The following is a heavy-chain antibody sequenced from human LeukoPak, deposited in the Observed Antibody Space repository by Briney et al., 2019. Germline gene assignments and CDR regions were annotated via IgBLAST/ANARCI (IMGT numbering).Heavy chain of an antibody. CDR3: ARETGSAVGSTDFDY. CDR1: GFTFSSYW. Sequence: GGSLRLSCAASGFTFSSYWMNWARQAPGKGLEWVAVISYDGSNKYYADSVKGRFTISRDNSKNTLYLQMNSLRAEDTAVYYCARETGSAVGSTDFDYWGQGTLVTVSS. D-gene: IGHD4-17*01. V-gene: IGHV3-30-3*01. CDR2: ISYDGSNK. J-gene: IGHJ4*02.